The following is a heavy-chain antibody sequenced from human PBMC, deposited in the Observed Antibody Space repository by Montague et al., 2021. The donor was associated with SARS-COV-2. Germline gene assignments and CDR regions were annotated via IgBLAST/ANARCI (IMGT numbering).Heavy chain of an antibody. J-gene: IGHJ5*02. V-gene: IGHV5-10-1*01. CDR1: GYSFTSYW. Sequence: QSGAEVKEPGESLRISCKGSGYSFTSYWISWVRQMPGKSLEWMGRIDPSDSYTNYSPSFQGHVTISADKSISTAYLQWSSLKASDTAMYYCARHSARGVITNWFDPWGQGTLVTVSS. CDR2: IDPSDSYT. D-gene: IGHD3-10*01. CDR3: ARHSARGVITNWFDP.